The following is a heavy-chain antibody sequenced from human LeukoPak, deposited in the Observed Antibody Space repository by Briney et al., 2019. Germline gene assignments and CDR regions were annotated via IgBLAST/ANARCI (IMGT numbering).Heavy chain of an antibody. J-gene: IGHJ4*02. Sequence: SETLSLTCSFSGVSNNTSSWTWIRQPAGKGLEWIGRIYTSGSTNYNASLKSRVSMSVDTSKNQFSLKLSSVTAADTAVFYCARENSGSYREFDYWGQGTLVTVSS. V-gene: IGHV4-4*07. CDR2: IYTSGST. CDR3: ARENSGSYREFDY. D-gene: IGHD1-26*01. CDR1: GVSNNTSS.